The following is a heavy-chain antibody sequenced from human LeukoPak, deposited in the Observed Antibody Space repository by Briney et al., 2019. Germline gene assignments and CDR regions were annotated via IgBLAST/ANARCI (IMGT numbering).Heavy chain of an antibody. CDR1: GGSISSSSYY. CDR2: IYYSGST. D-gene: IGHD3-10*01. Sequence: SETLSLTCTVSGGSISSSSYYWGWIRQPPGKGLEWIGSIYYSGSTYYNPSLKSRVTISVDTSKNQFSLKLSSVTAADTAIYYCARDAKYYYGSRTFFYEHWGQGALLTVSS. J-gene: IGHJ4*02. CDR3: ARDAKYYYGSRTFFYEH. V-gene: IGHV4-39*07.